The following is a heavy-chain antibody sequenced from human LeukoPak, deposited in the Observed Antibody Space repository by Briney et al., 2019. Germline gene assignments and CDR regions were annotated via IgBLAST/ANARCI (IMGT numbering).Heavy chain of an antibody. CDR2: IYSGVGT. V-gene: IGHV3-53*01. Sequence: GASLRLSCVVSGFTVSSSYMSWVRQAPGKGLEWVSIIYSGVGTYYADSVKGRFTVSRDNSKNTLYLQMNSLRAEDTAVYYCARVYGDPSYYFDYWGQGTLVTASS. CDR1: GFTVSSSY. J-gene: IGHJ4*02. CDR3: ARVYGDPSYYFDY. D-gene: IGHD4-17*01.